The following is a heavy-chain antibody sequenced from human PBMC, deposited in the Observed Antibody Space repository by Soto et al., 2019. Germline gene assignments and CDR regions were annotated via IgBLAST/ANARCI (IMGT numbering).Heavy chain of an antibody. V-gene: IGHV3-64D*06. CDR3: VTGYSSGWYEIY. Sequence: EVQLAESGGGLVQPGGSLRLSCSASGFTFSTYSMLWVRQAPGKGLQYVSAINDNGGTTSYADSVKGRFIISRDNSQNTLYRQMSSLRTEDTAVYYCVTGYSSGWYEIYWGQGTLVTVSS. J-gene: IGHJ4*02. CDR1: GFTFSTYS. CDR2: INDNGGTT. D-gene: IGHD6-19*01.